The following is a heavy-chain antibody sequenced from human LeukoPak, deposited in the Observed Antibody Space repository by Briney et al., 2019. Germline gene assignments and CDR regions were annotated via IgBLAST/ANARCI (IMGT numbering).Heavy chain of an antibody. J-gene: IGHJ4*02. CDR1: GGSISSSSYY. CDR2: IYYSGST. CDR3: ARVRGYYFDN. V-gene: IGHV4-39*07. Sequence: PSETLSLTCTVSGGSISSSSYYWGWIRQPPGKGLEWIGRIYYSGSTYYNPSLKSRVTISVDTSKNQFSLKLSSATAADTAVYYCARVRGYYFDNWGQGTLVTVSS. D-gene: IGHD3-3*01.